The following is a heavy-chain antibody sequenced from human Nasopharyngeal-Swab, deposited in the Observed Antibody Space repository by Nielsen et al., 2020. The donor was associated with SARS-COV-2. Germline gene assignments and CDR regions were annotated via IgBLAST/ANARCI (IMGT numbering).Heavy chain of an antibody. J-gene: IGHJ6*02. Sequence: GESLKISCAASGFTVSSNYMSWVRQAPGKGPEWVSVIYSGGSTYYADSVKGRFTISRDNSKNTLYLQMNSLRAEDTAVYYCARDRGIAVAGTHYYYGMDVWGQGTTVTVSS. CDR3: ARDRGIAVAGTHYYYGMDV. CDR1: GFTVSSNY. D-gene: IGHD6-19*01. CDR2: IYSGGST. V-gene: IGHV3-53*01.